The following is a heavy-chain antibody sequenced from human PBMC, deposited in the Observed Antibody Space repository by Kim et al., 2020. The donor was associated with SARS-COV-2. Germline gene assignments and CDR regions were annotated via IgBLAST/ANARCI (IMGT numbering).Heavy chain of an antibody. CDR3: ARVGPGDYVWGSYRSRSWYFDL. Sequence: GGSLRLSCAASGFTFSSYDMHWVRQATGKGLEWVSAIGTAGDTYYPGSVKGRFTISRENAKNSLYLQMNSLRAGDTAVYYCARVGPGDYVWGSYRSRSWYFDLWGRGTLVTVSS. V-gene: IGHV3-13*01. D-gene: IGHD3-16*02. CDR2: IGTAGDT. J-gene: IGHJ2*01. CDR1: GFTFSSYD.